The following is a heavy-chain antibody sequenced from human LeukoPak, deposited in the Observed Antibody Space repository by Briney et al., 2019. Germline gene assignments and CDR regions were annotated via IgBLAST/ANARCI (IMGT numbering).Heavy chain of an antibody. CDR1: GFTFGSYS. V-gene: IGHV3-21*01. CDR2: ISSSSSYI. Sequence: GGSLRLSCAASGFTFGSYSMNWVRQAPGKGLEWVSSISSSSSYIYYADSVKGRFTISRDNAKNSLYLQMNSLRAEDTAVYYCARDIGRYFDWLLGPFDYWGQGTLVTVSS. D-gene: IGHD3-9*01. CDR3: ARDIGRYFDWLLGPFDY. J-gene: IGHJ4*02.